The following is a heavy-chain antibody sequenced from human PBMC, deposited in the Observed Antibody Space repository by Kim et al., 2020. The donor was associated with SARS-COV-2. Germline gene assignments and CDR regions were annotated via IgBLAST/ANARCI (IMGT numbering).Heavy chain of an antibody. CDR3: AKANDSSVYYLDALDI. D-gene: IGHD3-22*01. V-gene: IGHV3-23*01. Sequence: SGKGRFTISSDDSKNTLYLRMNSLSADDTAVYYCAKANDSSVYYLDALDIWGQGTMVTVSS. J-gene: IGHJ3*02.